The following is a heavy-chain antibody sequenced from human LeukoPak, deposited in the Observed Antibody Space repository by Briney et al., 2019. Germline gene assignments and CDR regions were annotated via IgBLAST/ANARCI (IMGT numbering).Heavy chain of an antibody. Sequence: SDTLSLTCAVSGGSLGRSNTYWGWIRHTPGKGLEWLGTILHSGYNYNNPPLKSRVTMSVDSSKNQFSLSLSSVTAADTAVYFCARHRGGGGYHYMDVWGKGTIVIVSS. V-gene: IGHV4-39*01. CDR1: GGSLGRSNTY. CDR2: ILHSGYN. J-gene: IGHJ6*03. D-gene: IGHD2-21*01. CDR3: ARHRGGGGYHYMDV.